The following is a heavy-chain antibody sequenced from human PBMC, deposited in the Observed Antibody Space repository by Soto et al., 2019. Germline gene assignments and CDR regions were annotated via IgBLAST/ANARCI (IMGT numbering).Heavy chain of an antibody. CDR2: ISPTTIISQ. Sequence: PGGSLRLSCGASVFTFNDYYMAWIRQAPGKGLEWIAHISPTTIISQENGDSARRRFSISRDTDKNSLLLHMDSLRAEDTAVYYCARVSGKAAAGPFDSYGQRPLVTVSS. V-gene: IGHV3-11*06. J-gene: IGHJ4*02. CDR1: VFTFNDYY. CDR3: ARVSGKAAAGPFDS. D-gene: IGHD6-25*01.